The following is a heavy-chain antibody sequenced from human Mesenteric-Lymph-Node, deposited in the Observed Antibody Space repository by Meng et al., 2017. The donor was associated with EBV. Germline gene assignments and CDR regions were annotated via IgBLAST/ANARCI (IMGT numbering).Heavy chain of an antibody. J-gene: IGHJ4*02. D-gene: IGHD4-17*01. CDR2: IHQSGST. CDR1: SGSISSSSS. CDR3: AGTHYGDYGPSYLDY. Sequence: QVQLQESGPGLVKPSGTLSLTCAVSSGSISSSSSWSWVRQPPGKGLEWIGNIHQSGSTNYNPSLKSRVTISVDKSKSQISLNLRSLTAADTAVYYCAGTHYGDYGPSYLDYWGQGTLVTVSS. V-gene: IGHV4-4*02.